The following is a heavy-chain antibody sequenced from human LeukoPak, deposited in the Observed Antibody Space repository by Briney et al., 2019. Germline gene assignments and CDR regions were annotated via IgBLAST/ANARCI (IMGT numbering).Heavy chain of an antibody. Sequence: ASVKVSCKASGYTFTSYGIGWVRQAPGQGLKWMGWVSGYDGRTNYAQNLKGRVTVTAETSTSTVYMELRSLRSDDTAIYYCARDYYNDYEDTFDIWGQGTMVTVSS. J-gene: IGHJ3*02. CDR1: GYTFTSYG. D-gene: IGHD4-11*01. V-gene: IGHV1-18*01. CDR2: VSGYDGRT. CDR3: ARDYYNDYEDTFDI.